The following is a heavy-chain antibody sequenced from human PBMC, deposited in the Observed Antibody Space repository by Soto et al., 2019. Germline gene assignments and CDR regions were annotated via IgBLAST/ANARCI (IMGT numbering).Heavy chain of an antibody. Sequence: QLQLQESGPGLVNPSETLSLTCTVSGGSFSSSSYYWGWIRPPPGKGLEWIGSIYYTGSTYYNPSLKSAVTISVDTSKNRFAVKVSPVTAADTAVYYGARGWIAAAGIGDGFDPWGQGTLVTVSS. V-gene: IGHV4-39*02. D-gene: IGHD6-13*01. CDR2: IYYTGST. J-gene: IGHJ5*02. CDR3: ARGWIAAAGIGDGFDP. CDR1: GGSFSSSSYY.